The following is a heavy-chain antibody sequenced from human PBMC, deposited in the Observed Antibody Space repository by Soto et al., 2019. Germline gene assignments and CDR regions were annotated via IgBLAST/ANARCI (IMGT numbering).Heavy chain of an antibody. D-gene: IGHD5-12*01. CDR3: AREIVATVTYVGAFDI. CDR2: ISTTSTYL. J-gene: IGHJ3*02. Sequence: GGSLRLSCAGSGFTFSSYAMSWVRQAPGKGLEWVSSISTTSTYLYYADSVKGRFTISRDNAKNSLYLQMNSLRAEDTAVYYCAREIVATVTYVGAFDIWGQGTMVTVSS. CDR1: GFTFSSYA. V-gene: IGHV3-21*01.